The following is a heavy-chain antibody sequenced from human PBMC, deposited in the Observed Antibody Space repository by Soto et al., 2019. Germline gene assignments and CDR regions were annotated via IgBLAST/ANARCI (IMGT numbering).Heavy chain of an antibody. CDR1: GGSFSGYY. V-gene: IGHV4-34*01. Sequence: SETLSLTCAVYGGSFSGYYWSWIRQPPGKGLEWIGEINHSGSTNYNPSLKSRVTISVDTSKNQFSLKLSSVTAADTAVYYCARNRRSSWYYYYYGMDVWGQGTTVTVSS. CDR3: ARNRRSSWYYYYYGMDV. CDR2: INHSGST. D-gene: IGHD6-13*01. J-gene: IGHJ6*02.